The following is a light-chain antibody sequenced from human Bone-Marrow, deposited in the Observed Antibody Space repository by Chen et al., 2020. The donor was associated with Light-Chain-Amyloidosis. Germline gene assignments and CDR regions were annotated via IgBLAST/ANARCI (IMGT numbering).Light chain of an antibody. V-gene: IGLV3-21*02. CDR3: LVWDRSSGRPV. J-gene: IGLJ3*02. Sequence: SYVLTQPSSVSVAPGQSATIACGGNNIGSTSVHWYQQTPGQAPLLVVYDDSDRPSGIPERLAGSNSGTTAPLTISRGEAGDEADYYWLVWDRSSGRPVFGGGTKLTVL. CDR1: NIGSTS. CDR2: DDS.